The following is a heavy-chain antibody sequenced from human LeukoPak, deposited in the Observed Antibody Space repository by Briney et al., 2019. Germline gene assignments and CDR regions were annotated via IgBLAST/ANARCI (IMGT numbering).Heavy chain of an antibody. J-gene: IGHJ4*02. V-gene: IGHV1-8*01. CDR3: ARGARGYCSGGSCLYDY. D-gene: IGHD2-15*01. Sequence: GASVTVSCKASGYTFTSYDINWVRQATGQGLERMGWMNPNSGNTGFAQKFQGRVAMTRNTSISTAYMELSSLRSADTAVYYCARGARGYCSGGSCLYDYWGQGTLVTVSS. CDR2: MNPNSGNT. CDR1: GYTFTSYD.